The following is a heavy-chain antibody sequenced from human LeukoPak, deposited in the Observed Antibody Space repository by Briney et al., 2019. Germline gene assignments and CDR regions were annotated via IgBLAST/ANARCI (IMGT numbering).Heavy chain of an antibody. CDR2: ISPKSGGT. CDR1: GYTFTGYF. Sequence: ASVKVSCKASGYTFTGYFIHYVRQAPGQGLEWMGWISPKSGGTNYAQKFQGRVTMTRDTSTSTVYMELSSLRSEDTAVYYCARAIERYFDWSDFDYWGQGTLVTVSS. CDR3: ARAIERYFDWSDFDY. D-gene: IGHD3-9*01. J-gene: IGHJ4*02. V-gene: IGHV1-2*02.